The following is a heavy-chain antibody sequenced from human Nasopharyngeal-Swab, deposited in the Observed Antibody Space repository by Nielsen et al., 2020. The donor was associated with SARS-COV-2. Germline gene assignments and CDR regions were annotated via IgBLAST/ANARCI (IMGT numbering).Heavy chain of an antibody. J-gene: IGHJ2*01. D-gene: IGHD3-3*02. CDR1: GFTFSSYE. CDR2: ISSSGSTI. V-gene: IGHV3-48*03. Sequence: GESLKISCAASGFTFSSYEMNWVRQAPGKGLEWVSYISSSGSTIYYADSVKGRFTISRDNAKNSLYLQMNSPRAEDTAVYYCVRVVPFLLPRRGHWYFDLWGRGTLVTVSS. CDR3: VRVVPFLLPRRGHWYFDL.